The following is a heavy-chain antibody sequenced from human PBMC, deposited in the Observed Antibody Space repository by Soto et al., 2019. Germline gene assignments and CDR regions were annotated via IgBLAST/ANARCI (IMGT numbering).Heavy chain of an antibody. CDR1: GGSISSGGYY. CDR3: AREAPDYYDSRGYYAIDY. V-gene: IGHV4-31*03. D-gene: IGHD3-22*01. J-gene: IGHJ4*02. Sequence: SETLSLTCTVSGGSISSGGYYWSWIRQHPGKGLEWIGYIYYSGSTYYNPSLKSRVTISVDTSKNQFSLKLSSVTAADTAVYYCAREAPDYYDSRGYYAIDYWGQGTLVTVSS. CDR2: IYYSGST.